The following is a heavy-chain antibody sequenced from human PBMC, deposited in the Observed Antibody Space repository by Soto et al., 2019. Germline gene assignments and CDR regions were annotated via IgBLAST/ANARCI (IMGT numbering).Heavy chain of an antibody. V-gene: IGHV2-5*02. CDR3: AHIDPEIVTVGGHGGFDY. CDR2: IYWDDDK. Sequence: QITLKESGPTLVRPPQTLTLTCTFSGFSLTSGVGVGWIRQPPGKALEWLALIYWDDDKRYSPSLKNRLTITKDTTKNQVVLTMTNVGPVDTATYFCAHIDPEIVTVGGHGGFDYWGQGTLGTVSS. D-gene: IGHD5-12*01. J-gene: IGHJ4*02. CDR1: GFSLTSGVG.